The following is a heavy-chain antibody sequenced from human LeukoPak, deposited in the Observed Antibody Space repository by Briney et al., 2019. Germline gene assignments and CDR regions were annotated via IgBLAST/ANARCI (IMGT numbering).Heavy chain of an antibody. CDR3: AKDSHLWGSYRSWIDY. Sequence: GRSLRLSCAASGFTFSSYGMHWVRQAPGKGLEWVAVIWYDGSNKYYADSVKGRFTISRDNSKNTLYLQMNSLRAEDTAVYYCAKDSHLWGSYRSWIDYWGQGTLVTVSS. CDR2: IWYDGSNK. D-gene: IGHD3-16*02. CDR1: GFTFSSYG. V-gene: IGHV3-33*06. J-gene: IGHJ4*02.